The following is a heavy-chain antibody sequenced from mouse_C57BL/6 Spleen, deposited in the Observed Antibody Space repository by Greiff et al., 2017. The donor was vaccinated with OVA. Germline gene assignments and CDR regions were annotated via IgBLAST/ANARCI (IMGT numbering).Heavy chain of an antibody. V-gene: IGHV5-4*01. CDR2: ISDGGSYT. D-gene: IGHD1-1*01. CDR1: GFTFSSYA. CDR3: ARPDYYGSSSLAMDY. J-gene: IGHJ4*01. Sequence: EVHLVESGGGLVKPGGSLKLSCAASGFTFSSYAMSWVRQTPEKRLEWVATISDGGSYTYYPDNVKGRFTISRDNAKNNLYLQMSHLKSEDTAMYYCARPDYYGSSSLAMDYWGQGTSVTVSS.